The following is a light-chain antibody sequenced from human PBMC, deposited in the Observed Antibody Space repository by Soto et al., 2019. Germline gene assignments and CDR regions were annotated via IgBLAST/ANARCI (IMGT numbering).Light chain of an antibody. V-gene: IGKV3-11*01. CDR1: QSVNSY. J-gene: IGKJ2*01. CDR2: DAS. Sequence: EIVLAQSPATLSLSPGERATLSCRASQSVNSYLAWYQQKPGQPPRLLIYDASNRATGIPARFSGSGSGTEFTLTTSSLQSEDFAVYYCQQRSNWLYTFGQGTKLEIK. CDR3: QQRSNWLYT.